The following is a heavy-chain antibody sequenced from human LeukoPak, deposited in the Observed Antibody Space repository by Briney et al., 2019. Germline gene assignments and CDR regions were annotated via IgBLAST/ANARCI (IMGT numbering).Heavy chain of an antibody. CDR2: ISSSSSYI. J-gene: IGHJ4*02. CDR1: GFTFSGYA. Sequence: GGSLRLSCAASGFTFSGYAMSWVRQAPGKGLEWVSSISSSSSYIYYADSVKGRFTISRDNAKNSLYLQMNSLRAEDTAVYYCARGIYDFWSGYYGGPFDYWGQGTLVTVSS. CDR3: ARGIYDFWSGYYGGPFDY. V-gene: IGHV3-21*01. D-gene: IGHD3-3*01.